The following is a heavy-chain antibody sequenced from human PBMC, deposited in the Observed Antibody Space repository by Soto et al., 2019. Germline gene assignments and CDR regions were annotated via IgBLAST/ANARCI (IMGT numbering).Heavy chain of an antibody. V-gene: IGHV3-7*01. Sequence: GGSLRLSCAASGFTFSDYSMSWVRQSPGRGLEGVANIRRDGSEEDYVGSMRGRLTISRDNAKNSLYLQMNSLRAEDTAVYYCARVYYESPGSTQYRAFDLWGQGTMVTVSS. CDR1: GFTFSDYS. J-gene: IGHJ3*01. CDR2: IRRDGSEE. CDR3: ARVYYESPGSTQYRAFDL. D-gene: IGHD3-22*01.